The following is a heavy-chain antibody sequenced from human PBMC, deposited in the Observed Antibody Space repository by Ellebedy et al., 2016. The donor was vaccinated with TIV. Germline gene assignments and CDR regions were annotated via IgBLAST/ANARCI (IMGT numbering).Heavy chain of an antibody. CDR3: ARERASLHSGSAVLDY. Sequence: GESLKISCAASGFTFSTYVIHWVRQAPGKGLEWVAHMWYDGNTKRYADSVKGRFTVSRDTSKNTLYLHMDSVGVDETAVYYCARERASLHSGSAVLDYWGQGTLVTVSS. CDR2: MWYDGNTK. V-gene: IGHV3-33*01. D-gene: IGHD1-14*01. CDR1: GFTFSTYV. J-gene: IGHJ4*02.